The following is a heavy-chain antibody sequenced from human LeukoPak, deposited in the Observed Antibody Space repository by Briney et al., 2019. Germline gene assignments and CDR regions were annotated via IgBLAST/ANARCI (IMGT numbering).Heavy chain of an antibody. CDR2: ISTSSSYI. Sequence: PGGSLRLSCAASGFTFSKNCMNWVRQAPGKGLEWVSSISTSSSYIYYADSVKGRFTISRDNAKKSLYLQMNSLRAEDTAAYYCTTDPHYFDYWGQGTLVTVSS. J-gene: IGHJ4*02. CDR1: GFTFSKNC. CDR3: TTDPHYFDY. V-gene: IGHV3-21*03.